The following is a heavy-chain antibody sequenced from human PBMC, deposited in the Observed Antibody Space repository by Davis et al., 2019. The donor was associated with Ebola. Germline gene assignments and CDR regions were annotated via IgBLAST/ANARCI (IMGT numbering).Heavy chain of an antibody. J-gene: IGHJ5*02. Sequence: GESLKISCAASGFTFSSYWMSFVRQAPGKGLEWVAVISYDGSNKYYADSVKGRFTVSGDRATNSLYLQMDSLRAEDTAIYYCARAFYDSSGYHWFDPWGQGTLVTVSS. CDR2: ISYDGSNK. CDR1: GFTFSSYW. V-gene: IGHV3-30-3*01. D-gene: IGHD3-22*01. CDR3: ARAFYDSSGYHWFDP.